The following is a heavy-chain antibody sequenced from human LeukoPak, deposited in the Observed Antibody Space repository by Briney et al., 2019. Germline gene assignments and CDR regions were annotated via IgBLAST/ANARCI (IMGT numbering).Heavy chain of an antibody. J-gene: IGHJ4*02. V-gene: IGHV1-2*02. CDR2: ISPYSGGT. D-gene: IGHD1-1*01. Sequence: GVLVKVSCKAPGYTFIDYYMHWVRQAPGQGVEWMGWISPYSGGTNCALTLQGRVTMTRDTSINTVYMEMNRLTSDDTAVYFCARKNGDYWGQGTLVTVSS. CDR1: GYTFIDYY. CDR3: ARKNGDY.